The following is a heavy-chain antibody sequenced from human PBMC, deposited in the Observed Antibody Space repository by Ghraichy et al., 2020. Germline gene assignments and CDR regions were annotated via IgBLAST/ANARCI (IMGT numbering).Heavy chain of an antibody. V-gene: IGHV1-2*02. D-gene: IGHD3-3*01. CDR3: ARRGVLEWFPFDP. CDR2: INPNSGGT. Sequence: ASVKVSCKASGYTFTGYYMHWVRQAPGQGLEWMGWINPNSGGTNYAQKFQGRVTMTRDTSISTAYMELSRLRSDDTAVYYCARRGVLEWFPFDPWGQGTLVTVSS. J-gene: IGHJ5*02. CDR1: GYTFTGYY.